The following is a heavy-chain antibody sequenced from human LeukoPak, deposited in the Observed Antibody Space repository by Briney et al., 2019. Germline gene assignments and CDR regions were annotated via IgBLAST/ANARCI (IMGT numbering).Heavy chain of an antibody. CDR3: AKRYSGSSGLYNFDY. CDR2: ITGSTGST. J-gene: IGHJ4*02. D-gene: IGHD1-26*01. CDR1: GFTFSSYA. Sequence: GGSLRLSCAASGFTFSSYAMTWVRQPPGKGLEGVSSITGSTGSTYYADSVKGHFTISRDNSKNTLYLQMNSLRAEDTAVYYCAKRYSGSSGLYNFDYWGQGTLVTVSS. V-gene: IGHV3-23*01.